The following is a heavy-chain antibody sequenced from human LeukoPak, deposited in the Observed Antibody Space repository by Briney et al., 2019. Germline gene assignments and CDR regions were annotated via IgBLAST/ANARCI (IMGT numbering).Heavy chain of an antibody. Sequence: TGGSLRLSCAASGFTFSSYGMSWVRQAPGKGLEWVSAISGSGGSTYYADSVKGRFTISRDNSKNTLYLQMNSLRAEDTAVYYCAKAGLVRGGALDSWGQGTLVTVSS. J-gene: IGHJ4*02. CDR2: ISGSGGST. CDR1: GFTFSSYG. CDR3: AKAGLVRGGALDS. D-gene: IGHD4/OR15-4a*01. V-gene: IGHV3-23*01.